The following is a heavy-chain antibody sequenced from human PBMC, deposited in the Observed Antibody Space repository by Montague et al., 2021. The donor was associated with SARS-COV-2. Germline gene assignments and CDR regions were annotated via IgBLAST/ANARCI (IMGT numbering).Heavy chain of an antibody. Sequence: SETLSLTCAVYGGSFSSDHWNWIRQPAGKGLEWIGSINQSGGTNYNPSLKSRVTMSVDTSKNQFSLKLNSVTAADTAVYYCGRGVVSASPVVDYWGRGALVTVSS. CDR2: INQSGGT. CDR1: GGSFSSDH. D-gene: IGHD2-15*01. CDR3: GRGVVSASPVVDY. V-gene: IGHV4-59*10. J-gene: IGHJ4*02.